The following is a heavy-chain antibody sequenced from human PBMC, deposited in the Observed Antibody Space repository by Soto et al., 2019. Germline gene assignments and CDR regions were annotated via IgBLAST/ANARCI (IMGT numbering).Heavy chain of an antibody. D-gene: IGHD2-2*01. CDR1: GGTFSSYA. V-gene: IGHV1-69*13. CDR2: IIPIFGTA. J-gene: IGHJ5*02. CDR3: ASRYCSSTSCSNNWFDP. Sequence: SVKVSCKASGGTFSSYAISWVRQAPGQGLEWMGGIIPIFGTANYAQKFQGRVTITADESTSTAYMELSSLRSEDTAVYYCASRYCSSTSCSNNWFDPWGQGTLVTVSS.